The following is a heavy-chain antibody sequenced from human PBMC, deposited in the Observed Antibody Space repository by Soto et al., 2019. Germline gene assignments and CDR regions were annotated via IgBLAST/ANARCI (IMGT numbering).Heavy chain of an antibody. Sequence: PGGSLRLSCAASGFTFCNAWMNWVRQAPGKGLEWVGRIKSKTDGGTTDYAAPVKGRFTISRDDSKNTLYLQMNSLKTEDTAVYYCTTGITMIVVVIASHHGPLIDYWGQGTLVTVSS. V-gene: IGHV3-15*07. CDR1: GFTFCNAW. D-gene: IGHD3-22*01. CDR2: IKSKTDGGTT. J-gene: IGHJ4*02. CDR3: TTGITMIVVVIASHHGPLIDY.